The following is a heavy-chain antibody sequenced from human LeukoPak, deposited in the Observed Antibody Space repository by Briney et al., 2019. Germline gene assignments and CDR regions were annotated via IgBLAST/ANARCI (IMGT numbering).Heavy chain of an antibody. CDR3: ARPFQSGYSYYFDY. CDR1: GGSISSSNW. V-gene: IGHV4-39*01. CDR2: IYYSGST. J-gene: IGHJ4*02. D-gene: IGHD5-18*01. Sequence: SETLSLTCAVSGGSISSSNWWSWVRQPPGKGLEWIGSIYYSGSTYYNPSLKSRVTISVDTSKNQFSLKLSSVTAADTAVYYCARPFQSGYSYYFDYWGQGTLVTVSS.